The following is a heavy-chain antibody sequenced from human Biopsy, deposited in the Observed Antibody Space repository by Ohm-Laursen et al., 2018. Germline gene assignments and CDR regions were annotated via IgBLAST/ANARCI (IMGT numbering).Heavy chain of an antibody. CDR3: ATLTEDYGASPDS. V-gene: IGHV1-69*06. CDR1: GGSFSDYG. J-gene: IGHJ4*02. Sequence: ASVKVSCKASGGSFSDYGLGWVRQAPGRGLEWMGRVIPISNTANYAQNFQDRLTITADRSTNTAYMELNSLRSEDTAVYFCATLTEDYGASPDSWGQGTLVVVSS. D-gene: IGHD4-17*01. CDR2: VIPISNTA.